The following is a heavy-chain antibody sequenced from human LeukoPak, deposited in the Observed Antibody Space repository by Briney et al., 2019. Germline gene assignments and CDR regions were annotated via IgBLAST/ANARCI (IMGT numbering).Heavy chain of an antibody. CDR3: ARVPRSYYYYYYMDV. Sequence: PSETLSLTCNVSGGSISGYHWSWIRHRPGKGLGWLGYIYNNGSSNNNPSLKSRVTMSAATSTTQFYLKLSSVTAADTAVYYCARVPRSYYYYYYMDVWGKGTTVTVS. CDR1: GGSISGYH. V-gene: IGHV4-59*01. CDR2: IYNNGSS. J-gene: IGHJ6*03.